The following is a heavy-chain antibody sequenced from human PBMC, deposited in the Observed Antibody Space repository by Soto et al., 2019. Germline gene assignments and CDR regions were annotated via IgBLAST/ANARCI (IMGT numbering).Heavy chain of an antibody. V-gene: IGHV1-2*02. D-gene: IGHD1-7*01. CDR3: ARKLELRGSYYYYYDMDV. CDR2: INPNSGGT. J-gene: IGHJ6*02. CDR1: GYTFADYY. Sequence: ASVKVSCKASGYTFADYYMHWVRQAPGQGLEWMGWINPNSGGTNYAQKFQGRVTMTRDTSISTAYMELSRLRSDDTAVYYCARKLELRGSYYYYYDMDVWGQGTTVTVSS.